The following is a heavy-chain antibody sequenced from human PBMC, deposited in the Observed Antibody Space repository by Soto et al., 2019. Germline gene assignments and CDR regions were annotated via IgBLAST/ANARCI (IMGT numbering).Heavy chain of an antibody. D-gene: IGHD5-18*01. V-gene: IGHV1-69*13. CDR1: GGTFSSYA. Sequence: ASVKVSCKASGGTFSSYAISWVRQVPGQGLEWMGGIIPIFGTANYAQKFQGRVTITADESTSTAYVELSSLRSEDTAVYYCARDLNGYSYGGLHYYYGMDVWGQGTTVTVSS. CDR2: IIPIFGTA. CDR3: ARDLNGYSYGGLHYYYGMDV. J-gene: IGHJ6*02.